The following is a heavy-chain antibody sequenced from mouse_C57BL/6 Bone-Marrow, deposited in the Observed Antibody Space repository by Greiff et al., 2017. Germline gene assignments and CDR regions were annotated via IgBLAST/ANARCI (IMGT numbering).Heavy chain of an antibody. CDR1: GYTFTSYW. V-gene: IGHV14-4*01. Sequence: EVQLQQSGAELAKPGASVKMSCKASGYTFTSYWMHWVKQRPGQGLEWIGWIDPENGDTEYASKFQGKATIPADKSSITAYLQLSSLTSEDTAVYYSTLYGTQTWFAYWCQGNLVTVSA. J-gene: IGHJ3*01. CDR2: IDPENGDT. CDR3: TLYGTQTWFAY. D-gene: IGHD2-1*01.